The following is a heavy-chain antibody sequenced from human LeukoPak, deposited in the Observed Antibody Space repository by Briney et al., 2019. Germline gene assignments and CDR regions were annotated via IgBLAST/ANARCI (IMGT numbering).Heavy chain of an antibody. D-gene: IGHD3-22*01. CDR2: ISGSGGST. Sequence: GSLRLSCAASGFTFSSYAMSWVRQAPGKGLEWVSAISGSGGSTYYADSVKGRFTISRDNSKNTLYLQMNSLRAEDTAVYFCAKAERVTMIVVVSLEYFQHWGQGTLVTVSS. V-gene: IGHV3-23*01. CDR3: AKAERVTMIVVVSLEYFQH. CDR1: GFTFSSYA. J-gene: IGHJ1*01.